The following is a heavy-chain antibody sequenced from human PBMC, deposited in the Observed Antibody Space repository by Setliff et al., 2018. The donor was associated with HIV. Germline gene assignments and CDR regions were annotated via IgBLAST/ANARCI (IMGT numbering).Heavy chain of an antibody. J-gene: IGHJ4*02. CDR3: ARVREVDYYGSGSYYKGPGHFDY. CDR2: FDPDDGET. CDR1: GYSLTELS. D-gene: IGHD3-10*01. V-gene: IGHV1-24*01. Sequence: ASVKVSCKVSGYSLTELSMHWVRQAPGKGLEWMGGFDPDDGETVYAQQFQGRVTMTEDTSTDTAYMELTSLRSDDTAVYYCARVREVDYYGSGSYYKGPGHFDYWGQGTLVTVSS.